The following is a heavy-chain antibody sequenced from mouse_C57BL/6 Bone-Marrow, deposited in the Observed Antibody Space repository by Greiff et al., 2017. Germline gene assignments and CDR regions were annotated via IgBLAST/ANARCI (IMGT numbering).Heavy chain of an antibody. V-gene: IGHV1-81*01. CDR1: GYTFTSYG. CDR3: ATGPLYY. J-gene: IGHJ2*01. Sequence: QVQLQQSGAELARPGASVKLSCKASGYTFTSYGISWVKQRTGQGLEWIGEIYPRSGNTYYNEKFKGKATLTADKSSSTAYMELRSLTSEDSAVYFCATGPLYYWGQGTTLTVSS. CDR2: IYPRSGNT.